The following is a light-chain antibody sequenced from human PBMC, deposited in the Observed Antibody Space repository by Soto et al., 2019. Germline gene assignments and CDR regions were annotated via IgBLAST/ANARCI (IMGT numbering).Light chain of an antibody. CDR2: DAS. CDR1: QSVSSY. J-gene: IGKJ1*01. Sequence: EIVLTQSPATLSLSPGERATLSCRASQSVSSYLAWYQQKPGQAPRLLIYDASNTATGIPARFSGSGSGTDFTLTSSSLEPEDFAVYYRQQRSNWLTFGEGTKVDIK. V-gene: IGKV3-11*01. CDR3: QQRSNWLT.